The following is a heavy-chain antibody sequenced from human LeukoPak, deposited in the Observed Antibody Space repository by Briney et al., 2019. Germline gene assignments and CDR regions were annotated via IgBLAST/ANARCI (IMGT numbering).Heavy chain of an antibody. J-gene: IGHJ6*03. CDR2: IKQDGSEK. CDR3: ARRNIAPAGDYQYHYMDV. D-gene: IGHD6-13*01. V-gene: IGHV3-7*01. CDR1: GFRFSNHW. Sequence: PGGSLRISCVVSGFRFSNHWMSWVRQAPGKGLEWVASIKQDGSEKLYVDSVKGRFTISRDNAKNSLYLHMNSLRAEDTAVYYCARRNIAPAGDYQYHYMDVWGKGSTVTVSS.